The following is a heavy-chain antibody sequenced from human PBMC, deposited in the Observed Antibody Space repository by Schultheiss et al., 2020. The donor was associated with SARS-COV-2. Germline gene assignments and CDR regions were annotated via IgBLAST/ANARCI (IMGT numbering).Heavy chain of an antibody. J-gene: IGHJ4*02. D-gene: IGHD3-10*01. CDR3: TTDRGLLWFGELSSFDY. CDR2: ISGSGGST. CDR1: GFTFSNAW. V-gene: IGHV3-23*01. Sequence: GGSLRLSCAASGFTFSNAWMSWVRQAPGKGLEWVSAISGSGGSTYYADSVKGRFTISRDNSKNTLYLQMNSLKTEDTAVYYCTTDRGLLWFGELSSFDYWGQGTLVTVSS.